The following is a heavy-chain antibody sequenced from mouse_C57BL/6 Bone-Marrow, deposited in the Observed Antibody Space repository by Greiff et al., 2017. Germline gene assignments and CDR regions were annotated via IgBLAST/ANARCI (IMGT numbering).Heavy chain of an antibody. J-gene: IGHJ3*01. CDR2: IHPNSGST. CDR3: ARSGGSSGWFAY. D-gene: IGHD1-1*01. CDR1: GYTFTSYW. Sequence: QVQLQQPGAELVKPGASVKLSCKASGYTFTSYWMHWVKQRPGQGLEWIGMIHPNSGSTNYNEKFKSKATLTVDKSSSTAYMQLSSLTSEDSAVYYCARSGGSSGWFAYWGQGTLVTVSA. V-gene: IGHV1-64*01.